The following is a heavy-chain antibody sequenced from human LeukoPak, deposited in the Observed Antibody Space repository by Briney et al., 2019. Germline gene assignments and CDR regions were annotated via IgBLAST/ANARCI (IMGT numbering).Heavy chain of an antibody. CDR2: IYYSGST. J-gene: IGHJ4*02. D-gene: IGHD3-22*01. CDR1: YGSISSYY. CDR3: ARAWRNSYDSSGYLDY. V-gene: IGHV4-59*01. Sequence: SETLSLTCTVSYGSISSYYWSWIRQPPGKGLEWIGYIYYSGSTNYNPSLKSRVTISVDTSKNQFSLKLSSVTAADTAVYYCARAWRNSYDSSGYLDYWGQGTLVTVSS.